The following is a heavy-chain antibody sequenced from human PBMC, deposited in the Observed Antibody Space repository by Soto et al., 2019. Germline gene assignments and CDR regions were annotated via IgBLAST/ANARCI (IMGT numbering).Heavy chain of an antibody. D-gene: IGHD6-6*01. CDR2: IYYSGST. CDR1: GGSVSSGSYY. CDR3: ARDRIADRLGVYYSGMDV. J-gene: IGHJ6*02. V-gene: IGHV4-61*01. Sequence: SETLSLTCTVSGGSVSSGSYYWSWIRQPPGKGLEWIGYIYYSGSTNYNPSLKSRVTISVDTSKNQFSLKLSSVTAADTAVYYCARDRIADRLGVYYSGMDVWGQGTTVTVSS.